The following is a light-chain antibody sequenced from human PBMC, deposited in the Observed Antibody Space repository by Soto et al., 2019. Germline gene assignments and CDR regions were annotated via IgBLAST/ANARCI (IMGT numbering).Light chain of an antibody. CDR3: LQHYSYPWT. J-gene: IGKJ1*01. Sequence: DIHMTQSPSSVSASVVDIVTITFRASQGIRNELGWYQQKPGKAPKRLIYDASILQGGVPSRFSGSGSGTEFTLTISSLQPEDFATYSCLQHYSYPWTFGQGTKV. V-gene: IGKV1-17*01. CDR2: DAS. CDR1: QGIRNE.